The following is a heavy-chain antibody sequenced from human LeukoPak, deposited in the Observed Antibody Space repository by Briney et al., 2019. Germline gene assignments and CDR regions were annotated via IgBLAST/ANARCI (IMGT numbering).Heavy chain of an antibody. D-gene: IGHD2-8*01. CDR1: GFVFTNYF. J-gene: IGHJ4*02. CDR3: AKRAFGYCTHGVCYFFDY. Sequence: GGSLRLSCAASGFVFTNYFMSWVRQAPGKGLEWVASIKHDGSEKYYVDSVRGRFTISRDNSKNTLYLQMSSLRAEDTAVYYCAKRAFGYCTHGVCYFFDYWGQGTLVTVSS. V-gene: IGHV3-7*03. CDR2: IKHDGSEK.